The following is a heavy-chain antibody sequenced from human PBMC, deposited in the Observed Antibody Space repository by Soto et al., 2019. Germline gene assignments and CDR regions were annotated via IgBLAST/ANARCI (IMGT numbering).Heavy chain of an antibody. Sequence: LGESLKISCRTSGYRFTSYWIAWVRQMPGKGLEWMGIIFPSDSDTRYSPSFQSQVTISADRSTSTVFLQWASLKASDTAVYFCARKDKSGYFNWFDPWGQGTLVTVSS. CDR3: ARKDKSGYFNWFDP. CDR1: GYRFTSYW. V-gene: IGHV5-51*01. D-gene: IGHD3-22*01. J-gene: IGHJ5*02. CDR2: IFPSDSDT.